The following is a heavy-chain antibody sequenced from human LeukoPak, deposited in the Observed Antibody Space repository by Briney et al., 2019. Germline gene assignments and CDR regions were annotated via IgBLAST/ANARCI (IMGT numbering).Heavy chain of an antibody. Sequence: SVKVSCKASGGTFSSYAISWVRQAPGQGREWMGRIIPIFGTANYAQKFQGRVTITTDESTSTAYMELSSLRSEDTAVYYCAARRYDFWSGYFYDWGQGTLVTVSS. D-gene: IGHD3-3*01. CDR2: IIPIFGTA. V-gene: IGHV1-69*05. J-gene: IGHJ4*02. CDR3: AARRYDFWSGYFYD. CDR1: GGTFSSYA.